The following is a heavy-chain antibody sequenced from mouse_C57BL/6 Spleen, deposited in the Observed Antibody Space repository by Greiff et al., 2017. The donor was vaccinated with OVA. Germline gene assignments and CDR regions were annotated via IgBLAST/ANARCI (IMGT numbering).Heavy chain of an antibody. CDR2: IVPEDGET. D-gene: IGHD4-1*01. J-gene: IGHJ2*01. Sequence: EVQLQQSGAELVKPGASVKLSCKASGFNIKDYYMHWVKQRTEQGLVWIGRIVPEDGETTYAPKFQGKAPITAGTSSNTAYLQLSSLTSEDTAVYYCASAPNSYYFDCWGQGTTLTVSS. CDR1: GFNIKDYY. V-gene: IGHV14-2*01. CDR3: ASAPNSYYFDC.